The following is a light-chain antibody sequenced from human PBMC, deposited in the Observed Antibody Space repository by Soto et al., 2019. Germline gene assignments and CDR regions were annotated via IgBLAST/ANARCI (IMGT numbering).Light chain of an antibody. J-gene: IGKJ1*01. CDR3: QQYGSTPVT. CDR2: GAT. V-gene: IGKV3-20*01. CDR1: QSVSNSF. Sequence: EIVLTQSPGTLSLSPGDTATLSCRASQSVSNSFLAWYRHKPGQGPRLLMYGATSRASGIADRFSGSGSGTDLTLTISRLEPEDFAVYYCQQYGSTPVTFGQGTKVEI.